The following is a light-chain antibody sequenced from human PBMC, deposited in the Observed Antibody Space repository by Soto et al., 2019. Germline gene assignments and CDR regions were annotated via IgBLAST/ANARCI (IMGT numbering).Light chain of an antibody. V-gene: IGLV2-14*01. CDR1: SSDVGGYSY. Sequence: QSALTQPASVSGSPRQSIAISCTGTSSDVGGYSYVSWYQQQPGKAPKLVISDVSNRPSGVSDRFSGSKSGNTASLTISGLQTEDEADYYCASYTTSSTDVFGTGTKVTGL. CDR3: ASYTTSSTDV. J-gene: IGLJ1*01. CDR2: DVS.